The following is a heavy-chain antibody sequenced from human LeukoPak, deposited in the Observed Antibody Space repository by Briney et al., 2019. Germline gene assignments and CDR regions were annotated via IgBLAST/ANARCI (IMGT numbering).Heavy chain of an antibody. J-gene: IGHJ4*02. D-gene: IGHD5-12*01. CDR1: GNTFTDDY. CDR2: INPTGDGT. Sequence: GASVKVSCKASGNTFTDDYIQWVRQAPGQGLEWMGSINPTGDGTHYAQKFQGRISMTRDTSITTACMELSSLRSDDTAVYYCARDPSEDIVAYFDYWGQGTLVTVSS. V-gene: IGHV1-2*02. CDR3: ARDPSEDIVAYFDY.